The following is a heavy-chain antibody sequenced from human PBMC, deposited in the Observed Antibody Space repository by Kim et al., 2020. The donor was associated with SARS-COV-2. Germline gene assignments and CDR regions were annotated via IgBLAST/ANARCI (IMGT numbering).Heavy chain of an antibody. J-gene: IGHJ3*02. Sequence: SVKGRFTISRDNSKNTLYLQMNSLRAEDTAVYYCAKAPAIAVAGHDAFDIWGQGTMVTVSS. V-gene: IGHV3-23*01. CDR3: AKAPAIAVAGHDAFDI. D-gene: IGHD6-19*01.